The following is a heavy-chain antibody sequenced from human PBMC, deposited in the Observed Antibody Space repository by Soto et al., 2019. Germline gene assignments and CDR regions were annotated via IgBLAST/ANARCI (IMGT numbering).Heavy chain of an antibody. D-gene: IGHD1-26*01. CDR1: GGSFSGYY. V-gene: IGHV4-34*01. J-gene: IGHJ5*02. Sequence: QVQLQQWGAGLLKPSETLSLTCAVYGGSFSGYYWSWIRQPPGKGLEWIGEINHSGSTNYNPSLKSRVTISVDTSKNQFSLKLSSVTAADTAVYYCARGQFGLLAWFDPWGQGTLVTVSS. CDR3: ARGQFGLLAWFDP. CDR2: INHSGST.